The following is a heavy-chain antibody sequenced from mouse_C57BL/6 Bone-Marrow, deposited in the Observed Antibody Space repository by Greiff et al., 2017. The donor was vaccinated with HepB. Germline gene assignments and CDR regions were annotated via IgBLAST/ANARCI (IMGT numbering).Heavy chain of an antibody. CDR3: APYYYGSSYYALDY. V-gene: IGHV1-26*01. J-gene: IGHJ4*01. D-gene: IGHD1-1*01. CDR2: INPNNGGT. CDR1: GYTFTDYY. Sequence: EVQLQQSVPELVKPGASVKISCKASGYTFTDYYMNWVKQSHGKSLEWIGDINPNNGGTSYNQKFKGKATLTVDKSSSTAYMELRSLTSEDSAVYYCAPYYYGSSYYALDYWGQGTSVTVSS.